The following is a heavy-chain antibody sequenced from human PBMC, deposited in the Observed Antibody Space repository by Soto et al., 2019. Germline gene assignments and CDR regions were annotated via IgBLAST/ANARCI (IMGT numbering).Heavy chain of an antibody. CDR1: GGSISSSSYY. Sequence: SETLSLTCTVSGGSISSSSYYWGWIRQPPGKGLEWIGSIYYSGSTYYNPSLKSRVTISVDTSKIQCSLKLSSVTAADTAVYYCARQGYDDSSGYYYPYYYGMDVWGQGTTVTVS. V-gene: IGHV4-39*01. CDR3: ARQGYDDSSGYYYPYYYGMDV. J-gene: IGHJ6*02. D-gene: IGHD3-22*01. CDR2: IYYSGST.